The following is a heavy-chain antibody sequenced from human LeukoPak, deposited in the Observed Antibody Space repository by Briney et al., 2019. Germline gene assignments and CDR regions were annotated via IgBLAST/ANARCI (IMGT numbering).Heavy chain of an antibody. V-gene: IGHV3-23*01. J-gene: IGHJ4*02. CDR3: AKLDYYDSH. CDR1: GFTFSSYA. D-gene: IGHD3-22*01. CDR2: ITGSGAST. Sequence: PGESLRLSCGASGFTFSSYAMSWVRQAPGKGLEWVSSITGSGASTYYADSVKGRFTISRDNSKNTLYLQMNSLRAEDTAVYYCAKLDYYDSHWGQGSLVTVSS.